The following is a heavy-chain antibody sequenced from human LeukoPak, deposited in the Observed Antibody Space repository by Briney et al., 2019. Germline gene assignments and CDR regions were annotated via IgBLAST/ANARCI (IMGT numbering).Heavy chain of an antibody. CDR2: IRYDATNT. Sequence: GGSLRLSCAASGFTFSSYGMHWVRQAPGKGLEWVAFIRYDATNTYYADSVKGRFTNSRDNSKNTLSLQMNSLRPEDTALYYCAKDPLYIDYWGQGTLVTVSS. J-gene: IGHJ4*02. CDR1: GFTFSSYG. V-gene: IGHV3-30*02. CDR3: AKDPLYIDY. D-gene: IGHD2-2*02.